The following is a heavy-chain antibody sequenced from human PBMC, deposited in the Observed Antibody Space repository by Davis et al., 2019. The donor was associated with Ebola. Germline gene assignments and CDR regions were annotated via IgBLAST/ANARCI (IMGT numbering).Heavy chain of an antibody. D-gene: IGHD3-22*01. CDR3: ARAGVNSYDSSGYYYDY. CDR1: GFTFTRYS. V-gene: IGHV3-48*02. CDR2: ISSSSSTI. Sequence: GESLKISCAASGFTFTRYSMNWVRQAPGKGLEWVSYISSSSSTIYYADSVKGRFTISRDNAKNSLYLQMNSLRDEDTAVYFGARAGVNSYDSSGYYYDYWGQGTLVTVSS. J-gene: IGHJ4*02.